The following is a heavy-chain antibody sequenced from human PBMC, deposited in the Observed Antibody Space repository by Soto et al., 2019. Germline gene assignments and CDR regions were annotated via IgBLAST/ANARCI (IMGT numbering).Heavy chain of an antibody. V-gene: IGHV3-9*01. CDR1: GFTFDDYA. J-gene: IGHJ6*03. Sequence: DAQLVESGGGLVQPGGSLRLSCAASGFTFDDYAMHWVRLTPGKGLEWVSGITWSSGSRGYADSVKGRFTISLDNAKRALFLQMSSMNIEDTALYYCETAVFGAYPASEYYYYYMDVWGKGTTVTVSS. CDR3: ETAVFGAYPASEYYYYYMDV. D-gene: IGHD4-17*01. CDR2: ITWSSGSR.